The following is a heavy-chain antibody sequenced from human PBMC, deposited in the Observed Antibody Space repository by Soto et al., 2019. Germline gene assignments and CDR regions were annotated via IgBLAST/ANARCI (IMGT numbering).Heavy chain of an antibody. V-gene: IGHV1-69*06. D-gene: IGHD2-21*02. CDR2: IIPIFGTA. CDR1: GGTSSSYA. Sequence: SVKVSCKASGGTSSSYAISWVRQAPGQGLEWMGGIIPIFGTANYAQKFQGRVTITADKSTSTAYMELSSLRSEDTAVYYCARSMPLGIVVVTAPPNYYYYGMDVWGQGTTVTVSS. CDR3: ARSMPLGIVVVTAPPNYYYYGMDV. J-gene: IGHJ6*02.